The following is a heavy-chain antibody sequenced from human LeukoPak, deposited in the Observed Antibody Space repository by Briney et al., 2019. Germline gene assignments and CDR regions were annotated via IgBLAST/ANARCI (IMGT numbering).Heavy chain of an antibody. Sequence: ASVKVSCKASGYTFTSYAMHRVRQAPGQRLEWMGWINAGNGNTKYSQKFQGRVTITRDTSASTAYMELSSLRSEDTAVYYCARGDIVLMVYAIAYGMDVWGQGTTVTVSS. D-gene: IGHD2-8*01. CDR2: INAGNGNT. V-gene: IGHV1-3*01. J-gene: IGHJ6*02. CDR1: GYTFTSYA. CDR3: ARGDIVLMVYAIAYGMDV.